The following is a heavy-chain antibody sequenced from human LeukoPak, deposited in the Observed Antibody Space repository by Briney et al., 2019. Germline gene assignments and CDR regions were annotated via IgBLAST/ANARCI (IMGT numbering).Heavy chain of an antibody. J-gene: IGHJ4*02. D-gene: IGHD3-22*01. CDR3: ARDYHLSRRQYYDSSGYYVVLDY. Sequence: ASVKVSCKASGYTFTSYYMHWVRQAPGQGLEWMGWINAYNGNTNYAQKLQGRVTMTTDTSTSTAYMELRSLRSDDTAVYYCARDYHLSRRQYYDSSGYYVVLDYWGRGTVVSVPS. V-gene: IGHV1-18*04. CDR2: INAYNGNT. CDR1: GYTFTSYY.